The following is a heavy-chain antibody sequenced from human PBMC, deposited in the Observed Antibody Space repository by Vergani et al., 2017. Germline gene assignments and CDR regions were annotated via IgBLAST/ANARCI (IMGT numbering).Heavy chain of an antibody. CDR2: IYPGDSKT. V-gene: IGHV5-51*03. J-gene: IGHJ4*02. CDR1: GYIFSNYW. CDR3: ARLPRGLRGMSLEY. Sequence: EVHLVQSGAEVKKPGESLKISCGGSGYIFSNYWIAWVRQMPGKGLEWMGIIYPGDSKTKYNPSFEGQVTISADTSTSTAYVQWPSLKASDTAVYFCARLPRGLRGMSLEYWGQGTLVTVSS. D-gene: IGHD3-10*01.